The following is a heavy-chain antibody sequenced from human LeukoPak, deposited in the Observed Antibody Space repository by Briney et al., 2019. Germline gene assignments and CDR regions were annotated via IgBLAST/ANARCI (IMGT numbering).Heavy chain of an antibody. J-gene: IGHJ4*02. CDR1: GYTFSGYY. Sequence: ASVKVSCKASGYTFSGYYIHWVRQATGQGLEWMGWINPNNRDTNYARKFQGRVTMTTDMSTRTAYMGLSSLRSDDTAVYCCAPAPNIAGEQGRFWGQGTLVTVSS. CDR3: APAPNIAGEQGRF. CDR2: INPNNRDT. D-gene: IGHD6-13*01. V-gene: IGHV1-2*02.